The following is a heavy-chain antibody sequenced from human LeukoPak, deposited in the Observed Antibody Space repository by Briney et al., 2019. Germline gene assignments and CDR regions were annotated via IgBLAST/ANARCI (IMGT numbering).Heavy chain of an antibody. D-gene: IGHD3-22*01. CDR1: GFTFSNYA. CDR2: ISGSGGNT. V-gene: IGHV3-23*01. CDR3: AKDAPYYYDSSGYGGAFDI. Sequence: GGSLRLSCAASGFTFSNYAMSWVRQAPGKGLEWVSDISGSGGNTYYADSVKGRFTISRDNSKNTLYLQINSLRAEDTAVYYCAKDAPYYYDSSGYGGAFDIWGQGTMVTVSS. J-gene: IGHJ3*02.